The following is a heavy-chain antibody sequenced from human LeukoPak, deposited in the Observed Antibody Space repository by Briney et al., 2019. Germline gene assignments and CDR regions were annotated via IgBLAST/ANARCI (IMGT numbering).Heavy chain of an antibody. J-gene: IGHJ6*03. CDR3: ARGPRITVIRGGQWYCYMDV. CDR2: INPSGGST. D-gene: IGHD3-10*01. Sequence: ASVKVSCKASGYTFTSYGISWVRQAPGQGLEWMGLINPSGGSTNYAQKFQGRVTMTRDTSMSTVYMELSSLRSEDTAVYYCARGPRITVIRGGQWYCYMDVWGKGTTVTISS. V-gene: IGHV1-46*01. CDR1: GYTFTSYG.